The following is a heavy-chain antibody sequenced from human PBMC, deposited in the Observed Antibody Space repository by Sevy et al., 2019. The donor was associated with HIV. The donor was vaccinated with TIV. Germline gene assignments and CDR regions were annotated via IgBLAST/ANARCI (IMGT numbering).Heavy chain of an antibody. Sequence: GGSLRLSCAASGFTFSSYSMNWVRQAPGKGLEWVSSISSSSSYIYYADSVKGRFTISRDNAKNSLYLQMNSLRAEDTAVYYCARTKQQWLYPPSGDYWGQGTLVTVSS. CDR2: ISSSSSYI. CDR3: ARTKQQWLYPPSGDY. CDR1: GFTFSSYS. D-gene: IGHD6-19*01. V-gene: IGHV3-21*01. J-gene: IGHJ4*02.